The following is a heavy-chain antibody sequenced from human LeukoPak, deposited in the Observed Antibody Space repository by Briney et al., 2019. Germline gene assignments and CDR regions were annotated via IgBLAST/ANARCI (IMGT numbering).Heavy chain of an antibody. CDR2: ICTSGST. CDR3: ARAFLFSRDDYGDYGAFDI. D-gene: IGHD4-17*01. CDR1: GGSISSYY. Sequence: PSETLSLTCTVSGGSISSYYWSWIRQPAGKGLEWIGRICTSGSTNYNPSLKSRVTMSVDTSKNQFSLKLSSVTAADTAVYYCARAFLFSRDDYGDYGAFDIWGQGTMVTVSS. V-gene: IGHV4-4*07. J-gene: IGHJ3*02.